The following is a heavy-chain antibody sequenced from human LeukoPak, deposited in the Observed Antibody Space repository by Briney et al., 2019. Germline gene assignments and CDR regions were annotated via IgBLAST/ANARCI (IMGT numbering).Heavy chain of an antibody. D-gene: IGHD1-26*01. CDR1: GXSISSYY. Sequence: SETLSLTCTVSGXSISSYYWSWIRQPPGKGLEWIGYIYYSGSTNYNPSLKSRVTISVDTSKNQFSLKLSSVTAADTAVYYCARHFKSGSYSYYYYGMDVWGQGTTVTVSS. J-gene: IGHJ6*02. V-gene: IGHV4-59*08. CDR3: ARHFKSGSYSYYYYGMDV. CDR2: IYYSGST.